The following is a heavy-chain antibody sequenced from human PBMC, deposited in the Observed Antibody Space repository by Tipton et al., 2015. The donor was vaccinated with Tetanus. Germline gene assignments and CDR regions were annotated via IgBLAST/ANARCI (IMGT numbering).Heavy chain of an antibody. Sequence: SLRLSCAVSGFTVSNSHTSWVRQAPGKGLECVSMIYANGATSYADSVKGRFSISRDNSKNIVFLQMNALRVEDTAVYYCLGHGGYSSWGXGTLVTVSS. CDR3: LGHGGYSS. V-gene: IGHV3-53*01. CDR2: IYANGAT. J-gene: IGHJ5*02. CDR1: GFTVSNSH. D-gene: IGHD5-12*01.